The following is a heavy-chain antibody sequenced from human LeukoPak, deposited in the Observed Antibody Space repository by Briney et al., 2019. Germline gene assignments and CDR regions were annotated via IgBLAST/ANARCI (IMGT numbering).Heavy chain of an antibody. Sequence: SGGSLRLSCAASGFTVSSNYMSWVRQAPGKGLEWVSVIYSGGSTYYADSVKGRFTTSRDNSKNTLYLQMNSLRAEDTAVYYCARGVDYDSSGYYGLLYYFDYWGQGTLVTVSS. CDR2: IYSGGST. J-gene: IGHJ4*02. CDR3: ARGVDYDSSGYYGLLYYFDY. V-gene: IGHV3-53*01. CDR1: GFTVSSNY. D-gene: IGHD3-22*01.